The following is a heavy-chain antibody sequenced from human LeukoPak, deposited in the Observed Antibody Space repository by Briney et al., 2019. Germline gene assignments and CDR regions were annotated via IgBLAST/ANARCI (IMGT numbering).Heavy chain of an antibody. D-gene: IGHD1-26*01. J-gene: IGHJ5*02. CDR1: GYTFTDYY. Sequence: ASVKVSCKASGYTFTDYYIHWVRQAPGQGLEGLGWINPNSSGTHYAQKFQGRVTMTRDTSITAAYMELSRLRSDDTAVYYCARGVGGSSNWFDPWGPGTLVTVSS. V-gene: IGHV1-2*02. CDR2: INPNSSGT. CDR3: ARGVGGSSNWFDP.